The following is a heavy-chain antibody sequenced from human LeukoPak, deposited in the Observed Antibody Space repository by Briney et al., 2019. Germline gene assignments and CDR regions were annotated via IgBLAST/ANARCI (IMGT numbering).Heavy chain of an antibody. V-gene: IGHV4-38-2*01. CDR3: ARRRLSGSYLYYFDY. Sequence: TSETLSLTCAVSGYSISSGYYWGWIRRPPGKGLEWIGSIYHSGSTYYNPSLKSRVTISVDTSKNQFSLKLSSVTAADTAVYYCARRRLSGSYLYYFDYWGQGTLVTVSS. CDR2: IYHSGST. CDR1: GYSISSGYY. J-gene: IGHJ4*02. D-gene: IGHD1-26*01.